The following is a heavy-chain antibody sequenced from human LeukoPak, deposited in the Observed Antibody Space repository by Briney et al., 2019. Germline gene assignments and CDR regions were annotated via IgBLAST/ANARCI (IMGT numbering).Heavy chain of an antibody. Sequence: ASVKVSCKASGYKFTDDYMHWVRQAPGQGLEFMGWINPDSGVTNYAQKFKGRVTMTRDTSISTAYLEVRSLTSDDTPVYYCAPTAEAYTSWWKVWGQGTLVTVSS. J-gene: IGHJ4*02. CDR1: GYKFTDDY. D-gene: IGHD3-16*01. V-gene: IGHV1-2*02. CDR3: APTAEAYTSWWKV. CDR2: INPDSGVT.